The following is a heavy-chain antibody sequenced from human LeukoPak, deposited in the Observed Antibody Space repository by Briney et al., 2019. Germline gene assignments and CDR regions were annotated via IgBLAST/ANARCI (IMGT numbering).Heavy chain of an antibody. CDR3: AREVVIVPDYFYYGLDV. D-gene: IGHD2/OR15-2a*01. J-gene: IGHJ6*02. CDR1: GFTFSSYW. Sequence: GGSLRLSCAASGFTFSSYWMSWVRQAPGKGLEWVANIKQDGSEKYYVDSVKGRFTISRDNAKNSLYLQMNSLRAEDTAVYYCAREVVIVPDYFYYGLDVWSQGTTVTVSS. V-gene: IGHV3-7*03. CDR2: IKQDGSEK.